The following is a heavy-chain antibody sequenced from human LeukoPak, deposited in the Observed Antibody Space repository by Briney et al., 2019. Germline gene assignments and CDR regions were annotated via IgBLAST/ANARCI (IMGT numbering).Heavy chain of an antibody. CDR2: IIPIFGTA. Sequence: ASVKVSCKASGGTFSSYAISWVRQVPGRGLEWMGGIIPIFGTANYAQKFQGRVTITTDESTSTAYMELSSLRSEDTAVYYCARRTFKRDSSGYYRYYFDYWGQGTLVTVSS. CDR1: GGTFSSYA. CDR3: ARRTFKRDSSGYYRYYFDY. J-gene: IGHJ4*02. D-gene: IGHD3-22*01. V-gene: IGHV1-69*05.